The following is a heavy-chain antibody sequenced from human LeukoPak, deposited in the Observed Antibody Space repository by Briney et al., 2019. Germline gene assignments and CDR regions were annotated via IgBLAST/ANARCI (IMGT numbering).Heavy chain of an antibody. CDR3: ARSLSSSGIDY. CDR2: INHSGST. D-gene: IGHD6-6*01. Sequence: PSETLSLTCAVYGESFSGYYWSWIRQPPGKGLEWIGEINHSGSTNYNPSLKSRVTMSVDTSKNQFSLKLSSVTAADTAVYYCARSLSSSGIDYWGQGTLVTVSS. J-gene: IGHJ4*02. V-gene: IGHV4-34*01. CDR1: GESFSGYY.